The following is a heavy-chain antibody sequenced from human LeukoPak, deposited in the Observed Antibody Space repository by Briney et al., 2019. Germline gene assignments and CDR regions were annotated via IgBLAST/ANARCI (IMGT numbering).Heavy chain of an antibody. D-gene: IGHD3-22*01. CDR3: AREYYDSSGRKHAFDI. CDR2: IDPHSGGT. V-gene: IGHV1-2*02. CDR1: GYTFTDYY. Sequence: GASVKVSCRASGYTFTDYYMSWVRQAPGHGLEWMGWIDPHSGGTKYAQKFQGRVTMTRDTSISADYMELSRLRFDDTAVYYCAREYYDSSGRKHAFDIWGQGTMVTVSS. J-gene: IGHJ3*02.